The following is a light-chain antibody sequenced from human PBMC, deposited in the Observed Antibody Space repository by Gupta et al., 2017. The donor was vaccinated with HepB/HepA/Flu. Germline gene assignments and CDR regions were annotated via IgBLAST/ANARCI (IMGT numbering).Light chain of an antibody. CDR2: DVN. J-gene: IGLJ1*01. CDR3: SSYTGTDTVWV. Sequence: QSVLTQPASVSGSLGQSITVSCTGTSSDIGGYNFVSWYRQLPGTAPKIVIFDVNNRPSGVSDRFSGSKSGNTASLTISGLQAEDEADDYCSSYTGTDTVWVFGTGTKVTVL. V-gene: IGLV2-14*03. CDR1: SSDIGGYNF.